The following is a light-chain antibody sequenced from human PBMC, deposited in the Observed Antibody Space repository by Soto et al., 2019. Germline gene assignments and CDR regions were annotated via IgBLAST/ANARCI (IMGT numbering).Light chain of an antibody. CDR1: QSLGNW. CDR3: QQYNSFPAT. J-gene: IGKJ1*01. Sequence: DIQMTQSPSTLSASVGDRVTITCRASQSLGNWLAWYQQKPGKAPELLIHDASSLEDGVSSRFSGSGSGTEFTLTISSLQPDEFATYTCQQYNSFPATFAQGTRVDVK. CDR2: DAS. V-gene: IGKV1-5*01.